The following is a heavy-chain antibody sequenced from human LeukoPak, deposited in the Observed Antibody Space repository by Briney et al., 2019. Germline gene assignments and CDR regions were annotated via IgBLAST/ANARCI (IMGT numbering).Heavy chain of an antibody. V-gene: IGHV1-69*04. CDR3: ARYFDWLFYLG. CDR2: IIPILGIA. Sequence: SVNVSCKASGGTFSSYVISWVRQAPGQGLEWMGTIIPILGIANYAQKFQGRVTITADKSASTAYMELSSLRSEDTAVYYCARYFDWLFYLGWGQGTLVTVSS. J-gene: IGHJ4*02. CDR1: GGTFSSYV. D-gene: IGHD3-9*01.